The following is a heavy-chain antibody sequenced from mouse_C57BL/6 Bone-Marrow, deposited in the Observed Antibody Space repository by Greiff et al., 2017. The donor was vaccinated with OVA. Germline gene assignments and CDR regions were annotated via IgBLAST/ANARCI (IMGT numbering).Heavy chain of an antibody. CDR2: ISDGGSYT. CDR1: GFTFSSYA. Sequence: EVMLVESGGGLVKPGGSLKLSCAASGFTFSSYAMSWVRQTPEKRLEWVATISDGGSYTYYPDNVKGRFTISRDNANNNLYLQMSHLKSEDTAMYYCARGGDGSRFAYWGQGTLVTVSA. J-gene: IGHJ3*01. D-gene: IGHD1-1*01. CDR3: ARGGDGSRFAY. V-gene: IGHV5-4*03.